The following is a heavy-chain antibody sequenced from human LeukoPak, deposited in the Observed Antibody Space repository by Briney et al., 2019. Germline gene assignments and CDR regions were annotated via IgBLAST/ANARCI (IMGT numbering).Heavy chain of an antibody. D-gene: IGHD3-3*01. J-gene: IGHJ4*02. CDR1: GFTFSNAW. V-gene: IGHV3-15*01. CDR2: IKSKTDGWTT. Sequence: GGSLRLSCATSGFTFSNAWMSWVRQAAGKGLEWVGRIKSKTDGWTTDYAAPVEGRFIISRDDSKNTLYLQMNSLKTEDTAVYYCTTDYDFWSGYYGHYWGQGTLVSVSS. CDR3: TTDYDFWSGYYGHY.